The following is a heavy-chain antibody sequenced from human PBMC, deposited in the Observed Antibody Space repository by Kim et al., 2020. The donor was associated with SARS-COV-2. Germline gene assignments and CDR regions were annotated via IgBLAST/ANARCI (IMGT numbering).Heavy chain of an antibody. V-gene: IGHV3-21*01. CDR2: SSSSYI. Sequence: SSSSYIYYADSVKRRFTISRDNAKNSLYLQMDSLRAEDTAVYYCAREFGDWGQGTLVTLSS. D-gene: IGHD3-10*01. J-gene: IGHJ4*02. CDR3: AREFGD.